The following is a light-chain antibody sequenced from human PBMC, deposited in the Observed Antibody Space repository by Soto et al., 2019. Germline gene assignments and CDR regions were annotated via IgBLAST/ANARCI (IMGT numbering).Light chain of an antibody. CDR1: SSDVGGYNY. V-gene: IGLV2-14*01. CDR3: SSYTSSSTLVV. Sequence: QSALTQPASVSGSPGQSITISCTGTSSDVGGYNYVSWYQQHPGKATKLISYDVSNRPSGISNRFSGSKSGNTAYLTISGLQAEDEADYYCSSYTSSSTLVVFGGGTKLTVL. J-gene: IGLJ2*01. CDR2: DVS.